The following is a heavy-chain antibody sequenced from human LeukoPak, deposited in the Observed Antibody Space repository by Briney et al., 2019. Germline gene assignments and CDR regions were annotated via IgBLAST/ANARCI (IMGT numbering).Heavy chain of an antibody. D-gene: IGHD3-10*01. Sequence: ASVKVSCKSSGYTFTNYFMYWVRQAPAQGLEWMGIINPSGGSTNYAQKFQGRVTMTRDMYTSTVYMELSSLRSEDTAVYYCARDLQITRRPGSIDYWGQGTLVTVSS. J-gene: IGHJ4*02. CDR2: INPSGGST. CDR1: GYTFTNYF. V-gene: IGHV1-46*01. CDR3: ARDLQITRRPGSIDY.